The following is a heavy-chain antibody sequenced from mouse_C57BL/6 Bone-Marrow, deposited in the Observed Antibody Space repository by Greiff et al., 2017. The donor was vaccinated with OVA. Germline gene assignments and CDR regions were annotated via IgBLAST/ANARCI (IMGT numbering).Heavy chain of an antibody. CDR1: GYSITSGYY. D-gene: IGHD4-1*01. V-gene: IGHV3-6*01. CDR2: ISYDGSN. Sequence: EVQLQQSGPGLVKPSQSLSLTCSVTGYSITSGYYWNWIRQFPGNKLEWMGYISYDGSNNYNPSLKNRISITRDTSKNQFFLKLNSVTTENTATYYCARWELGWYFDVWGTGTTVTVSS. CDR3: ARWELGWYFDV. J-gene: IGHJ1*03.